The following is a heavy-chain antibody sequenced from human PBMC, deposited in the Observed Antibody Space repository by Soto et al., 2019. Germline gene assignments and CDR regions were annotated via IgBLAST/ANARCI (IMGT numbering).Heavy chain of an antibody. D-gene: IGHD3-10*01. CDR3: ARAPQPQGNTMVWGNWFDP. V-gene: IGHV3-23*01. CDR1: GFTFSSYA. Sequence: GGPLRLSRTASGFTFSSYAMTWVRQAPGKVLQGGSSISGRRQSPYYTDSVKGRFIISRDNSKNTLYLQMSSLRAEDTAVYYCARAPQPQGNTMVWGNWFDPWGQGT. J-gene: IGHJ5*02. CDR2: ISGRRQSP.